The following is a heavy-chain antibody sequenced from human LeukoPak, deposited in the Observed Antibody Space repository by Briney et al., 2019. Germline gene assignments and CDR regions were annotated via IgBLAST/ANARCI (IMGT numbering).Heavy chain of an antibody. V-gene: IGHV3-33*01. CDR2: IWSDGNNK. Sequence: GGSLRLSCAASGFTFSSYGMHGVRQAPGKGLQWGAVIWSDGNNKYYADSVKGLFTISRDNSKNTMYLEMNSLRAEDTAVYYRPRWGFGYYDSSALRTSSGMDVWGQGTTVTVSS. CDR1: GFTFSSYG. J-gene: IGHJ6*02. D-gene: IGHD3-22*01. CDR3: PRWGFGYYDSSALRTSSGMDV.